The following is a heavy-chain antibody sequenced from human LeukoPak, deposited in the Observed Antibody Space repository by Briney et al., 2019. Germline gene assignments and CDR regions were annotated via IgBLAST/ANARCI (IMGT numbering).Heavy chain of an antibody. CDR3: ARFNRAHYYKYGMAV. CDR2: INQEGSEK. V-gene: IGHV3-7*01. D-gene: IGHD1-14*01. Sequence: PGGSLRLSCVGSGFTFSSYWMNWVRQAPGKGPEWVAHINQEGSEKNYVDSVKGRFTISRDNAKNLVYLHMNSLRAEDTAVYYCARFNRAHYYKYGMAVWGQGTTVIVSS. J-gene: IGHJ6*02. CDR1: GFTFSSYW.